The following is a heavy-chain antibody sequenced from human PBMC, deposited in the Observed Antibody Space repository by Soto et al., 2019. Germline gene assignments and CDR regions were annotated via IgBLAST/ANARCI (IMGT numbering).Heavy chain of an antibody. V-gene: IGHV4-30-4*01. CDR1: GDSISSGDNY. Sequence: QLQESGTGLVKPSQTLSLTCTVSGDSISSGDNYWSWIRQPPGKGLEWIGYIYYSGRSYYKPSLKSRVTMSVDTSKNQFSLTLTSVTAADTAVYYCARGGGFDSWGRGTLVTVSS. D-gene: IGHD3-16*01. CDR2: IYYSGRS. CDR3: ARGGGFDS. J-gene: IGHJ4*02.